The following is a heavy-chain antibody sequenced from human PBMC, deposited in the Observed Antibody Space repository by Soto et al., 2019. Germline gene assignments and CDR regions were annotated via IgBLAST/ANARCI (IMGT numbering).Heavy chain of an antibody. CDR2: ISASGDST. CDR1: GFTFNSYA. V-gene: IGHV3-23*01. J-gene: IGHJ5*02. D-gene: IGHD3-10*01. CDR3: AKTPLTSLPGIFWFDP. Sequence: EVQLLESGGGLVQPGGSLRLSCAASGFTFNSYAMSWVRQAPGKGLEWVSAISASGDSTYYADAVKGRFTISRDNSKNTLNLEMNSLRAEDTALYYCAKTPLTSLPGIFWFDPWGQGTLVTVSS.